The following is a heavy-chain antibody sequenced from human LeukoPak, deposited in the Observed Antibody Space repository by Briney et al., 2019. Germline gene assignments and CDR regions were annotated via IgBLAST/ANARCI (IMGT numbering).Heavy chain of an antibody. CDR2: ITSNSYSM. CDR3: ATEVDRSFDH. CDR1: GFTFSDYY. J-gene: IGHJ4*02. V-gene: IGHV3-11*01. D-gene: IGHD2-15*01. Sequence: PGGSLRLSCAASGFTFSDYYMAWIRQAQGKGLEWISYITSNSYSMYYADSVEGRFTISRDNAEGSVFLQMDGLRVEDTAVYYCATEVDRSFDHWGQGVLATVSS.